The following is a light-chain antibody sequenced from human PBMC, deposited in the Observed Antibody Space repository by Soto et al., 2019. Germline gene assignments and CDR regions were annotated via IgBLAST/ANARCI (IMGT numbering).Light chain of an antibody. J-gene: IGKJ2*01. CDR3: QQSYSTLRT. Sequence: DIQMTQSPSSLSASVGDRGTITCRASQSISSYLNWYQQKPGKAPKLLIYAASSLQSGVPPRFSGSGSGTDFTLTISSLQPEDFATYYCQQSYSTLRTFGQGTKLEIK. V-gene: IGKV1-39*01. CDR2: AAS. CDR1: QSISSY.